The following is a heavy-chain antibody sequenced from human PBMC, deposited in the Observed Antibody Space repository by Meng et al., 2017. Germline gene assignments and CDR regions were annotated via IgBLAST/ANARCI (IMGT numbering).Heavy chain of an antibody. CDR3: ARDHGFLNWFDP. J-gene: IGHJ5*02. CDR2: ISTTGSSI. D-gene: IGHD2/OR15-2a*01. V-gene: IGHV3-11*04. Sequence: VQLVASGGGLGQAGGSLGLSCAAYGFTFRDYYMTWIRQAPGKGLEWVSSISTTGSSIYYADSVKGRFSISRDNAENSLYLQINSLRVEDTAVYYCARDHGFLNWFDPWGQGTLVTVSS. CDR1: GFTFRDYY.